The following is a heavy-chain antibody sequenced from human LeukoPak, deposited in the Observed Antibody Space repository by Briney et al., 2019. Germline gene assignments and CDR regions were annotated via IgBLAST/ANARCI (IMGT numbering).Heavy chain of an antibody. J-gene: IGHJ4*02. CDR2: IYYSGST. Sequence: SETLSLTCTVSGGSISSSSYYWGWIRQPPGKGLEWIGSIYYSGSTYYNPSLKSRVTISVDTSKNQFSLKLSSVTAADTAVYYCARIFTYYDFWSGQAQFDYWGQGTLVIVSS. CDR1: GGSISSSSYY. CDR3: ARIFTYYDFWSGQAQFDY. D-gene: IGHD3-3*01. V-gene: IGHV4-39*01.